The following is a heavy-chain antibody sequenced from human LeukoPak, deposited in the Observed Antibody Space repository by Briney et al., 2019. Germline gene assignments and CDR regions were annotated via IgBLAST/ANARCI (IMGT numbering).Heavy chain of an antibody. V-gene: IGHV4-39*07. D-gene: IGHD3-10*01. CDR3: ARTDYYGSGSLPY. J-gene: IGHJ4*02. CDR2: IYYSGST. Sequence: SETLSLTCTVSGGSISSSSYYWGWIRQPPGKGLEWIGSIYYSGSTNYNPSLKSRVTISVDKSKNQFSLKLSSVTAADTAVYYCARTDYYGSGSLPYWGQGTLVTVSS. CDR1: GGSISSSSYY.